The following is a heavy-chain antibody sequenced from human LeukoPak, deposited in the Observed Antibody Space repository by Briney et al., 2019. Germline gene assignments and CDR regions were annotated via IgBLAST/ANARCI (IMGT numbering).Heavy chain of an antibody. CDR3: AKVGPDQYYYDSSGYFKSFDY. CDR2: IRYDGNNK. J-gene: IGHJ4*02. Sequence: GGSLRLSCAASGFTFSSYGMHWVRQAPGKGLEWVAFIRYDGNNKYYADSVKGRFTISRDNSKNTLYLQMNSLRAEDTAVYYCAKVGPDQYYYDSSGYFKSFDYWGQGTLVTVSS. V-gene: IGHV3-30*02. CDR1: GFTFSSYG. D-gene: IGHD3-22*01.